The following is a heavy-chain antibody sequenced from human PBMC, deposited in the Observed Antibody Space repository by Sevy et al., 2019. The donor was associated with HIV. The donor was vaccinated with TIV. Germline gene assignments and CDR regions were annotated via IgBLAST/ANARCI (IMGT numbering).Heavy chain of an antibody. Sequence: GGSLRLSCAASGFTFSYYTMKWVRQAPGKGLESVSSISSGSSYISYGESVKGRFTISRDNAKNSLFLQMNSLRAEDTAVYYCARSLDYYDSSGANDYWGQGTLVTVSS. CDR3: ARSLDYYDSSGANDY. D-gene: IGHD3-22*01. V-gene: IGHV3-21*01. J-gene: IGHJ4*02. CDR2: ISSGSSYI. CDR1: GFTFSYYT.